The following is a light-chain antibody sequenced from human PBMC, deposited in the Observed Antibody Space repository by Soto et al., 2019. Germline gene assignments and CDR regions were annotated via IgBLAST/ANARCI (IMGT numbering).Light chain of an antibody. J-gene: IGLJ1*01. CDR1: SRDVGNYNL. CDR3: CSYAGSSTCV. CDR2: EVS. V-gene: IGLV2-23*02. Sequence: QSALTQPASVSGSPGQSITISCTGTSRDVGNYNLVTWYQQHPGKAPKLMIYEVSKRPSRVSNRFSGSKSGNTASLTISGLQAEDEADYYCCSYAGSSTCVFGTGTKVTVL.